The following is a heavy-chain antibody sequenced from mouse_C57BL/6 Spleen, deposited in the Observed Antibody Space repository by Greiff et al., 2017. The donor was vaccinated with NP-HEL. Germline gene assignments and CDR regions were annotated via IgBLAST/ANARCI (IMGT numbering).Heavy chain of an antibody. CDR2: IYPGDGDT. D-gene: IGHD2-5*01. CDR3: ARGSNYPYWYFDV. V-gene: IGHV1-82*01. Sequence: VQLQQSGPELVKPGASVKISCKASGYAFSSSWMNWVKQRPGKGLEWIGRIYPGDGDTNYNGKFKGKATLTADKSSSTAYMQLSSLTSEDSAVYFCARGSNYPYWYFDVWGTGTTVTVSS. J-gene: IGHJ1*03. CDR1: GYAFSSSW.